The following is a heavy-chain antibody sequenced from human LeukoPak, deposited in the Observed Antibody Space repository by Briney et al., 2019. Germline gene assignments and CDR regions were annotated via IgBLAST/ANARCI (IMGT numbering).Heavy chain of an antibody. CDR3: AKDVRGGPIVGAGSVDY. J-gene: IGHJ4*02. CDR2: VNNKGSNK. CDR1: GFTFSRYA. D-gene: IGHD1-26*01. V-gene: IGHV3-23*05. Sequence: GGSLRLSCAASGFTFSRYAMSWVCQAPGKGLEWVSAVNNKGSNKYYADSVRGRFTISRDNSKNTLYLQMDSLRAEDTAVYYCAKDVRGGPIVGAGSVDYWGQGTLVTVSS.